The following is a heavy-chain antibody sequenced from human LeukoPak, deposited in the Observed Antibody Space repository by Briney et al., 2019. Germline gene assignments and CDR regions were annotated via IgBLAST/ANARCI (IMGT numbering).Heavy chain of an antibody. CDR1: GDSIRRNNNS. V-gene: IGHV4-39*01. CDR2: IYYSGTA. Sequence: SETLSLTCTVSGDSIRRNNNSWGWMRLPPGKGLEWIGNIYYSGTAYYNPSLKSRVTISVDTSQNQFSLKLNSVTAADTAVYYCTRHFGGSSLMDSWGQGILVTVSS. J-gene: IGHJ4*02. D-gene: IGHD1-26*01. CDR3: TRHFGGSSLMDS.